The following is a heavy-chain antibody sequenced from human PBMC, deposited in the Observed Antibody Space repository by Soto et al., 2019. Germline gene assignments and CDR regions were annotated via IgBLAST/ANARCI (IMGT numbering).Heavy chain of an antibody. J-gene: IGHJ6*02. CDR2: ISGSGGST. CDR1: GFTFSSYA. D-gene: IGHD2-2*01. Sequence: HPGGSLRLSCAASGFTFSSYAMSWVRQAPGKGLEWVSAISGSGGSTYYADSVKGRFTISRDNSKNTLYLQMNSLRAEDTAVYYCAKDVPDCSSTSCYYYYYGMDVWGQGTTVTVSS. V-gene: IGHV3-23*01. CDR3: AKDVPDCSSTSCYYYYYGMDV.